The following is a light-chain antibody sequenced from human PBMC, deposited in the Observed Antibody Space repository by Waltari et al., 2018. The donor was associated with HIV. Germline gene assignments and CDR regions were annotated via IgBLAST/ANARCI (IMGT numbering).Light chain of an antibody. CDR3: QHSRT. J-gene: IGKJ1*01. CDR1: QTIRTN. V-gene: IGKV1-39*01. Sequence: DIQMTKSPSSVSASVGDRVTITCRTSQTIRTNLNWYQHKPGKAPKLLIYAASSLQSGVPSRVSGGGSGTDFTLTITSLQPEDFTTYYCQHSRTFGQGTKVE. CDR2: AAS.